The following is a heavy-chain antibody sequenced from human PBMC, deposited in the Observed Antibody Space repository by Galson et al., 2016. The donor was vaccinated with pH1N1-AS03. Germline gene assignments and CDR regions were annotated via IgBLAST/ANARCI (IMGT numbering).Heavy chain of an antibody. J-gene: IGHJ4*02. CDR3: ARGRGSSNLVPVGY. CDR2: IHSSGST. D-gene: IGHD3-10*01. V-gene: IGHV4-4*07. Sequence: TLSLTCTVSGGSLTNYYWSWIRQPAGRGLESIGRIHSSGSTDYNPSLRTRVTMSKDSSKNPNSLNLTSVSASDTAIYYCARGRGSSNLVPVGYWGQGILVTVSS. CDR1: GGSLTNYY.